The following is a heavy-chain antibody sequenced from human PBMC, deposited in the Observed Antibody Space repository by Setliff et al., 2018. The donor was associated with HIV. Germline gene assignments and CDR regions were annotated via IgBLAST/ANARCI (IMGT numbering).Heavy chain of an antibody. Sequence: PSETLSLTCTVSGGSSSSYYWGWIRQAPAKGLEWIGTLYDTGRTYYNPPLKSRVSIFVDTTKNEFSLNLRSVTAADTAVYFCVNSGYDGDYYYYYMDVWGKGTTVTVSS. CDR2: LYDTGRT. V-gene: IGHV4-39*01. CDR3: VNSGYDGDYYYYYMDV. D-gene: IGHD5-12*01. J-gene: IGHJ6*03. CDR1: GGSSSSYY.